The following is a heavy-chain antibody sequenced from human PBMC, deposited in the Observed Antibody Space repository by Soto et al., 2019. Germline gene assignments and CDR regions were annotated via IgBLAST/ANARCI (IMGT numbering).Heavy chain of an antibody. CDR2: GYHSVSI. Sequence: SETLSLTCTVSCGSITDYCWSWIRQPPGKALEWIGYGYHSVSIHYNPSLKTRVTISVDTSENQFSLRLSSVTAADTAVYYCARAFAGFGAYWYFDLWGRGTLVTVSS. V-gene: IGHV4-59*01. D-gene: IGHD3-16*01. CDR1: CGSITDYC. J-gene: IGHJ2*01. CDR3: ARAFAGFGAYWYFDL.